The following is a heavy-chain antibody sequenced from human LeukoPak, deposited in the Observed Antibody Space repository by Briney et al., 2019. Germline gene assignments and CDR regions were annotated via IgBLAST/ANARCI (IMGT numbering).Heavy chain of an antibody. V-gene: IGHV4-39*07. CDR2: IYYSGST. CDR1: GGSISSSSYY. CDR3: ARVEEGYGSGRRGNFYYYYMDV. D-gene: IGHD3-10*01. J-gene: IGHJ6*03. Sequence: PSETLSLTCTVSGGSISSSSYYWGWIRQPPGKGLEWIGSIYYSGSTYYNPSLKSRVTISVDTSKNPFSLKLSSVTTADTAVYYCARVEEGYGSGRRGNFYYYYMDVWAKGPRSPSP.